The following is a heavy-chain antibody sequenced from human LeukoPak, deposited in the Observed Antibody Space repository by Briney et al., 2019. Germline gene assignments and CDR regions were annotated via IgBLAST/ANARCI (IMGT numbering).Heavy chain of an antibody. Sequence: SVKVSCKASGGTFSSYAISWVRQAPGQGLEWMGRIIPIFGTANYAQKFQGRVTITTDESTSTAYMELSSLRSEDTAVYYCAGGEQWLSHFDYWGQGTLVTVSS. D-gene: IGHD6-19*01. CDR2: IIPIFGTA. CDR3: AGGEQWLSHFDY. CDR1: GGTFSSYA. J-gene: IGHJ4*02. V-gene: IGHV1-69*05.